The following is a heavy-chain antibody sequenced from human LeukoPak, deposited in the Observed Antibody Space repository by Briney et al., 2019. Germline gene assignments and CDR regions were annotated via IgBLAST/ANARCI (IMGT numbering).Heavy chain of an antibody. CDR1: GYTFTGYY. Sequence: GASVKVSCKAFGYTFTGYYMHWVRQAPGQGLEWMGWINPNSGGTNYAQKFQGRVTMTRDTSISTAYMELSRLRSDDTAVYYCARDPSFPIVVVPAAMSQSPGAFDIWGQGTMVTVSS. CDR2: INPNSGGT. V-gene: IGHV1-2*02. D-gene: IGHD2-2*01. J-gene: IGHJ3*02. CDR3: ARDPSFPIVVVPAAMSQSPGAFDI.